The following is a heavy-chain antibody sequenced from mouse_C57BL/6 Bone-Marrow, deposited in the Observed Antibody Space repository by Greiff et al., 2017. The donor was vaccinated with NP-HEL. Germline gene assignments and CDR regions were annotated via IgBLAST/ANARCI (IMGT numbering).Heavy chain of an antibody. Sequence: VQLVESGPGLVAPSQSLSITCTVSGFSLTSYGVDWVRQSPGKGLEWLGVIWGVGSTNYNSALKSRLSISKDNSKSQVFIKMNSLQTDDTAMYYCAINYYGSSLAYWGQGTLVTVSA. CDR2: IWGVGST. J-gene: IGHJ3*01. D-gene: IGHD1-1*01. CDR1: GFSLTSYG. CDR3: AINYYGSSLAY. V-gene: IGHV2-6*01.